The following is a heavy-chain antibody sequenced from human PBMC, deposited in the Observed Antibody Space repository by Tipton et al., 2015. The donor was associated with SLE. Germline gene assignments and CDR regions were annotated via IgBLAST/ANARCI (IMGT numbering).Heavy chain of an antibody. CDR2: INYSGST. V-gene: IGHV4-59*11. D-gene: IGHD5-18*01. Sequence: TLSLTCTVSGGSISSHYWSWIRRPPGKALEWIAYINYSGSTNYNPSLKSRVTMSVDTSKNQFSLRLTSVIAADTAVYYCARLHGYSYGLNWFDPWGQGTLISVSS. J-gene: IGHJ5*02. CDR1: GGSISSHY. CDR3: ARLHGYSYGLNWFDP.